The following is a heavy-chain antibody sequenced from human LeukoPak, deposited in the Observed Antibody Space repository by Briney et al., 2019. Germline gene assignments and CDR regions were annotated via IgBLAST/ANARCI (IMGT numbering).Heavy chain of an antibody. CDR2: IIPIFGTA. D-gene: IGHD3-10*01. Sequence: GASVKVSCKASGGTFSSYAISRVRQAPGQGLEWMGGIIPIFGTANYAQKFQGRVTITADESTSTAYMELSSLRSEDTAVYYCARDRNEYYYGSGSYYHFDYWGQGTLVTVSS. CDR1: GGTFSSYA. CDR3: ARDRNEYYYGSGSYYHFDY. J-gene: IGHJ4*02. V-gene: IGHV1-69*13.